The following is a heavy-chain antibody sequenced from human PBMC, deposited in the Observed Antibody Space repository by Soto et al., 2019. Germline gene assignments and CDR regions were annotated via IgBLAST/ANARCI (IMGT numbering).Heavy chain of an antibody. Sequence: QVQLVQSGAEVKKPGASVKVSCKASGYTFTSYDINWVRQATGQGLEWMGWMNPNSGNTGYAQKFQGRVTMTRNTSISTAYMELSILRSEDTAVYYCARGPPYSSGWYFNYYYYYGMDVWGQGTTVTVSS. CDR2: MNPNSGNT. D-gene: IGHD6-19*01. CDR1: GYTFTSYD. V-gene: IGHV1-8*01. J-gene: IGHJ6*02. CDR3: ARGPPYSSGWYFNYYYYYGMDV.